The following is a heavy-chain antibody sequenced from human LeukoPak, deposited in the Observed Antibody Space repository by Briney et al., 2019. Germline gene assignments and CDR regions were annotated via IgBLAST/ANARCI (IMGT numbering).Heavy chain of an antibody. Sequence: GGSLRLSCAASGFTFSSYAMHWVRQAPGKGLEWVAVIPYDGSNKYYADSVKGRFTISRDNSKNTLYLQMNSLRAEDTAVYYCARRSYYDILTGYYTTSPYYGMDVWGKGTTVTVSS. CDR1: GFTFSSYA. V-gene: IGHV3-30*04. D-gene: IGHD3-9*01. CDR3: ARRSYYDILTGYYTTSPYYGMDV. J-gene: IGHJ6*04. CDR2: IPYDGSNK.